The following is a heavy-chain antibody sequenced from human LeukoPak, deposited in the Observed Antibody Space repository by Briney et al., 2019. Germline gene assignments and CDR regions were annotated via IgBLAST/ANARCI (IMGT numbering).Heavy chain of an antibody. D-gene: IGHD3-10*01. CDR3: ARHGLGSDGYHYFDY. J-gene: IGHJ4*02. V-gene: IGHV5-10-1*01. CDR2: IGPGDSYT. Sequence: GESLKISCKGSGYTFTSYWISWVRQMPGKGLEWVGKIGPGDSYTSYSPSFQGHVTISADKSITTAYLQWSSLRASDTAIYYCARHGLGSDGYHYFDYWGQGTLVTVSS. CDR1: GYTFTSYW.